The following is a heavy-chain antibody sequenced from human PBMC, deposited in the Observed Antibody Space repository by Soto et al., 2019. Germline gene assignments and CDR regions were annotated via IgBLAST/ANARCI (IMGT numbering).Heavy chain of an antibody. Sequence: QVQLQESGPGLVTPSQTLSLTCTVSGGSISCGGYYWSWIRQHPGKGLEWIGYIYYSGSTYYNPSIKSRGTIAVESSKNQSSLKLSSVTAADMAVYYRVRSSTSTNSFDYWWQGTLVTVSS. D-gene: IGHD2-2*01. CDR1: GGSISCGGYY. CDR2: IYYSGST. J-gene: IGHJ4*02. CDR3: VRSSTSTNSFDY. V-gene: IGHV4-31*03.